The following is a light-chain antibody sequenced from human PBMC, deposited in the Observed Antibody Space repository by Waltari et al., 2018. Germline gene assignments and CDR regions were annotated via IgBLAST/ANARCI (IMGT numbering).Light chain of an antibody. Sequence: EIVLTQSPGSLSLCPGETATFTCRASQGISKYLAWYQQKPGQAPRLLIYHASSRDTGVPDRFSGSGSGTDFSLTISRLQPEDFATYYCQQYESFPATFGQGTKVEIK. CDR3: QQYESFPAT. CDR2: HAS. J-gene: IGKJ1*01. CDR1: QGISKY. V-gene: IGKV3-20*01.